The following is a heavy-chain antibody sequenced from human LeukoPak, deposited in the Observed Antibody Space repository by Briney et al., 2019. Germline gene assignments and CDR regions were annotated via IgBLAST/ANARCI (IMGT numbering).Heavy chain of an antibody. J-gene: IGHJ4*02. CDR2: ISGNNGNT. CDR1: GYTFSSYG. Sequence: EASVKVSCKASGYTFSSYGISWVRQAPGQGLERMGWISGNNGNTNYAQKVQGRVTMTTDTSTSTAYMELRSLRSDDTAVYYCARGRAAGAFWLDYWGQGTLVTVSS. D-gene: IGHD6-13*01. CDR3: ARGRAAGAFWLDY. V-gene: IGHV1-18*01.